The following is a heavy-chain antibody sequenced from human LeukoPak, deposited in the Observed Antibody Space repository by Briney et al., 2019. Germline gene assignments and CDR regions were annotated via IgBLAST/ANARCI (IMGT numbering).Heavy chain of an antibody. CDR2: ISSSGSYI. Sequence: PGGSLRLSCAASGFTFSDYYMSWIRQAPGKGLEWVSYISSSGSYIYYADSVKGRFTISRDNAKNSLYLQMNSLRAEDTAVYYCARDLAYGSGSYYKHYYYYMDVWGKGTTVTISS. V-gene: IGHV3-11*04. D-gene: IGHD3-10*01. J-gene: IGHJ6*03. CDR1: GFTFSDYY. CDR3: ARDLAYGSGSYYKHYYYYMDV.